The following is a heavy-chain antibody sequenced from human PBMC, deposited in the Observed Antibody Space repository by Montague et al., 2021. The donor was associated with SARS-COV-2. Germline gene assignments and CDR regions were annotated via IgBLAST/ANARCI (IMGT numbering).Heavy chain of an antibody. J-gene: IGHJ3*02. CDR3: TRDYRSIVGDGLEI. CDR2: ISTSAYTT. V-gene: IGHV3-48*03. CDR1: GFTFSNYD. D-gene: IGHD3-16*02. Sequence: SLRLSCAASGFTFSNYDMNWVRQAPGKGPEWISYISTSAYTTSYAGSVKGRFTISRDNGKNSLYLQMNSLRVEDTAVYYRTRDYRSIVGDGLEIWGQGTKVTVS.